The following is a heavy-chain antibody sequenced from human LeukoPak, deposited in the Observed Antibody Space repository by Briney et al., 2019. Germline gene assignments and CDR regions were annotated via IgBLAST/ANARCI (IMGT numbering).Heavy chain of an antibody. Sequence: GGSLRLSCAASGFTFDDYAMHWVRQAPGKGLEWVSLISGDGGSTYYADSVKGRFTISRDNSKDSLYLQMSSLRTEDTALYYCAKDMGVEMATSTFDYWGQGTLVTVSS. CDR1: GFTFDDYA. D-gene: IGHD5-24*01. CDR3: AKDMGVEMATSTFDY. CDR2: ISGDGGST. J-gene: IGHJ4*02. V-gene: IGHV3-43*02.